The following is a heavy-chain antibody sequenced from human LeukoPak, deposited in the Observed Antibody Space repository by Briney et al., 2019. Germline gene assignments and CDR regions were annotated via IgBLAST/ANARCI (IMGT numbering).Heavy chain of an antibody. CDR2: ISYDGSNK. V-gene: IGHV3-30*18. CDR1: GFTFSSYG. D-gene: IGHD3-16*01. J-gene: IGHJ4*02. Sequence: GGSLRLSCAASGFTFSSYGMHWVRQAPGKGLEWVAVISYDGSNKYYADSVKGRFTISRDNSKNTLYLQMNSLRAEDTAVYYCAKDNGPRGNYWGQGTLVTVSS. CDR3: AKDNGPRGNY.